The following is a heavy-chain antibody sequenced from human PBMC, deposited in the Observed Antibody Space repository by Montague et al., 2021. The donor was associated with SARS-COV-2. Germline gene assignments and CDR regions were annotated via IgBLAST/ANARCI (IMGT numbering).Heavy chain of an antibody. Sequence: SETLSLTCAVYGGSFSGYYWSWIRQPPGKGLEWIGEINHSGSTKYNPSLKSRVTISVDTSKNQLSLKLSSGTVADTAVYYCARGTTRVFTYDYYRSGYASDYWGQGTLVTVSS. V-gene: IGHV4-34*01. J-gene: IGHJ4*02. CDR1: GGSFSGYY. D-gene: IGHD3-22*01. CDR3: ARGTTRVFTYDYYRSGYASDY. CDR2: INHSGST.